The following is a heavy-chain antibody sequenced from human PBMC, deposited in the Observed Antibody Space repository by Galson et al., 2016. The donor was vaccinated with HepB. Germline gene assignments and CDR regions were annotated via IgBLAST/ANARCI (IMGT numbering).Heavy chain of an antibody. CDR3: AAASPALTTSWRWSYGMDV. D-gene: IGHD4-17*01. V-gene: IGHV1-24*01. CDR1: GYTLPELS. J-gene: IGHJ6*02. CDR2: FDPEDDRT. Sequence: SVKVSCKVSGYTLPELSIHWVRQAPGKGLEWMGGFDPEDDRTIYARKFRDRVTMTEDTSTDTAYIELSSLTSEDTAVYYCAAASPALTTSWRWSYGMDVWGQGTTVTVSS.